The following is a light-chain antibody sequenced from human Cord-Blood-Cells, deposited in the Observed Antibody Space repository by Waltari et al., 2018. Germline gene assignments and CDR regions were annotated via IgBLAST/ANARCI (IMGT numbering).Light chain of an antibody. J-gene: IGKJ4*01. Sequence: AIRMTQSPSPSSASTGDRVTITCRARQGISSYLAWYQQKPGKAPKLLIYAASTWQSGVPSRFSCSGSGTDVTLASSCLQSEDCATYYCQQYYSYPLTFGGGTKVEIE. CDR2: AAS. V-gene: IGKV1-8*01. CDR1: QGISSY. CDR3: QQYYSYPLT.